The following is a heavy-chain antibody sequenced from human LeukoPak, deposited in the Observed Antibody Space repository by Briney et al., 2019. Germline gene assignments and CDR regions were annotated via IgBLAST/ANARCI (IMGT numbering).Heavy chain of an antibody. CDR3: ARRKRIDMDV. J-gene: IGHJ6*03. D-gene: IGHD2/OR15-2a*01. CDR2: INPNSGGT. V-gene: IGHV1-2*02. CDR1: GFTFTGYY. Sequence: ASVKVSCKASGFTFTGYYIHWVRQVPGQGLEWMGWINPNSGGTNYAQKFQGRVIMTWDTSISTAYMELSGLRSDDTAVYYCARRKRIDMDVWGKGTTVTVSS.